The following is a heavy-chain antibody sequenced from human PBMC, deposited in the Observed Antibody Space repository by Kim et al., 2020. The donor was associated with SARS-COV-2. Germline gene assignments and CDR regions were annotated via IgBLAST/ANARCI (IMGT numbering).Heavy chain of an antibody. CDR3: ARPEAYSSGWEYFQH. CDR2: IYPGDSDT. J-gene: IGHJ1*01. Sequence: GESLKISCKGSGYSFTSYWIGWVRQMPGKGLEWMGIIYPGDSDTRYSPSFQGQVTISADKSISTAYLQWSSLKASDTAMYYCARPEAYSSGWEYFQHWGQGTLVTVSS. CDR1: GYSFTSYW. D-gene: IGHD6-19*01. V-gene: IGHV5-51*01.